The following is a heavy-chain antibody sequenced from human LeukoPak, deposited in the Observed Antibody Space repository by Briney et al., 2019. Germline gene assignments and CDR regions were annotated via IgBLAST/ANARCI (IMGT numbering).Heavy chain of an antibody. CDR2: ISAYNGNT. V-gene: IGHV1-18*01. CDR1: GYTFTSYG. J-gene: IGHJ5*02. D-gene: IGHD2-2*01. CDR3: ARVIRYCSSTNCYNWIDP. Sequence: ASVKVSCKASGYTFTSYGVSWVRQAPGQGLEWMGWISAYNGNTDYAQKVQGRVTMTTDTSTSTAYMELRSLRSDDTAVYYCARVIRYCSSTNCYNWIDPWGQGSLVTVSS.